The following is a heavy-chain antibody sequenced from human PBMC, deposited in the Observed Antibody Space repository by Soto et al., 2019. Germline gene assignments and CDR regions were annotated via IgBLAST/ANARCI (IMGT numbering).Heavy chain of an antibody. CDR3: AKSYSRNWDHYFDT. CDR2: ISGSGDST. D-gene: IGHD6-13*01. V-gene: IGHV3-23*01. Sequence: GGSLRLSCAASEFTLSNYAMSWVRQAPGKGLEWVSAISGSGDSTYYVDSVKGRFIISRDTSKNTLYLQMNSLRAEDTALYYCAKSYSRNWDHYFDTGGQGTW. CDR1: EFTLSNYA. J-gene: IGHJ4*03.